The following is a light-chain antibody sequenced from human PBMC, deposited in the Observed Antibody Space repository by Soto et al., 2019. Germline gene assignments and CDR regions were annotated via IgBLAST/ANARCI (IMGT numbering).Light chain of an antibody. CDR2: GAS. CDR3: QQYDTSRWT. J-gene: IGKJ1*01. Sequence: IVLTQSPGTLSLSRGDRATLSFRASQSVSNNYLAWHQQKPGQAPRLLIYGASSRATGIPDRFSGSGSGTDFTLTISRLEPEDFAVYYCQQYDTSRWTFGQGTKVDIK. CDR1: QSVSNNY. V-gene: IGKV3-20*01.